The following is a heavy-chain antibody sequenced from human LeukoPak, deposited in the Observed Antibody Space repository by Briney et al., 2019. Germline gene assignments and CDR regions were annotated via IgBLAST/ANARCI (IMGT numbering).Heavy chain of an antibody. CDR3: ASGPNYYDSSGYYNDY. J-gene: IGHJ4*02. CDR2: INPNSGGT. CDR1: GYTFTGYY. D-gene: IGHD3-22*01. Sequence: GASVKVSCKASGYTFTGYYMHWVRQAPGQGLEWMGWINPNSGGTNDAQKFQGRVTMTRDTSISTAYMELSRLRSDDTAVYYCASGPNYYDSSGYYNDYWGQGTLVTVSS. V-gene: IGHV1-2*02.